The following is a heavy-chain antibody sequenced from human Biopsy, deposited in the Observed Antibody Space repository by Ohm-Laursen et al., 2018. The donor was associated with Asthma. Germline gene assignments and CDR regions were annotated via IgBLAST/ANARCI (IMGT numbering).Heavy chain of an antibody. J-gene: IGHJ3*02. D-gene: IGHD1-1*01. CDR1: GFSFSNFA. V-gene: IGHV3-30*05. CDR3: VRDGTDDAFDI. Sequence: SLRLSCAATGFSFSNFAIHWVRQAPGKGLEWVGVISKDASTQDYADSVKGRFTMARDSSKNTLDLQMNSLREEGTAVYYCVRDGTDDAFDIWGQGTVVSVSS. CDR2: ISKDASTQ.